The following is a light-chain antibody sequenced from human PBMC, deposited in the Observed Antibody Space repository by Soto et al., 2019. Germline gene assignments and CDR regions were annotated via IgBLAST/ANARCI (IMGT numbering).Light chain of an antibody. CDR1: SSDVGSYNL. J-gene: IGLJ3*02. Sequence: LTQPASVSGSPGQSITISCTGTSSDVGSYNLVSWYQQHPGKAPKLMIYEVSKRPSGGSNRFSGSKSGNPASLTISGLQAEDEAAYYCCSYAGSSTWVFGGATKLTVL. CDR3: CSYAGSSTWV. V-gene: IGLV2-23*02. CDR2: EVS.